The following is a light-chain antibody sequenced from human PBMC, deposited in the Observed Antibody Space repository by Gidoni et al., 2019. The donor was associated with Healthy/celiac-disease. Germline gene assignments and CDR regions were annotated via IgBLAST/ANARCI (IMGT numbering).Light chain of an antibody. J-gene: IGKJ3*01. CDR3: QQYYSYPCA. Sequence: AIRMTQSPSSFSASTGDRVTITCRASQGISSYLAWYHQKPGKAPKLLIYAASTLQSGVPSRFSGSGSGTDFTLTISCLQSEDFATYYCQQYYSYPCAFXPXTKVDIK. V-gene: IGKV1-8*01. CDR2: AAS. CDR1: QGISSY.